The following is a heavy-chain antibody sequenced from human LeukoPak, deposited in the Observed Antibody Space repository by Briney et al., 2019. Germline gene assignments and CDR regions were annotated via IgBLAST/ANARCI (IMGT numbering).Heavy chain of an antibody. CDR2: IRQDGSEI. D-gene: IGHD1-26*01. CDR3: VRLTIVGATTS. J-gene: IGHJ5*02. Sequence: GGSLRLSCEASGFTFNNYWMSWVRQAPGKGLAWVANIRQDGSEIHYVDSVKGRITISRDNAKNSLYLQMNSLRAEDTAVYYCVRLTIVGATTSWGQGTLVTVSS. CDR1: GFTFNNYW. V-gene: IGHV3-7*01.